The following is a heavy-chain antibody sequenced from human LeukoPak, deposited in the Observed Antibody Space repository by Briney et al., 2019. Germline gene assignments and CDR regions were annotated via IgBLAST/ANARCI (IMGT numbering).Heavy chain of an antibody. V-gene: IGHV2-70*04. J-gene: IGHJ4*02. CDR3: ARISAGSSGGFDY. Sequence: SGPTLVNPTQTLTLTSTFSGFLLSTSGMRVSWIRQPPGKALEWLARIDWDDDKFYSTSLKTRLTISKDASKNQVVLTMTNMDPVDTATYYCARISAGSSGGFDYWGQGTLVTVSS. D-gene: IGHD3-22*01. CDR1: GFLLSTSGMR. CDR2: IDWDDDK.